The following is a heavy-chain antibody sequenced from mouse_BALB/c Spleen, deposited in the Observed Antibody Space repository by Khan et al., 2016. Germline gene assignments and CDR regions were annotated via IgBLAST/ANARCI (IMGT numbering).Heavy chain of an antibody. V-gene: IGHV4-2*02. J-gene: IGHJ4*01. CDR3: ARSSHYALDY. CDR2: INPGSSTI. Sequence: EVQLVESGGGLVQPGGSLNLSCAASGFDFSRYWMSWARQAPGKGQEWIGEINPGSSTINYTPSLKDKFIISRDNAKNKLYLQMSKVRSEDTALYYGARSSHYALDYWGQGTSVTVSS. D-gene: IGHD1-1*01. CDR1: GFDFSRYW.